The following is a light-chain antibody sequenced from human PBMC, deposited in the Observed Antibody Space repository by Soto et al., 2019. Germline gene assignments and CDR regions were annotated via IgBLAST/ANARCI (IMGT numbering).Light chain of an antibody. V-gene: IGLV2-14*01. CDR2: EVT. J-gene: IGLJ2*01. CDR3: SSYTSSSTVL. Sequence: QSARTQPASVSGSLGQSITISCTGTSSDIGGYNYVSWYQQHPGKDPKVVIFEVTKRPSGVSSRFSGSKSGNTASLTVSGLQAEDEGDYYCSSYTSSSTVLFGGGTKVTVL. CDR1: SSDIGGYNY.